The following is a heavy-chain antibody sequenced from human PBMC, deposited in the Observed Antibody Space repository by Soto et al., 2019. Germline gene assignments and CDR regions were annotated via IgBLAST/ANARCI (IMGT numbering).Heavy chain of an antibody. J-gene: IGHJ3*02. Sequence: ASVKVSCEASGYTFTSYGISWVRQAPGQGLEWMGWISAYNGNTNYAQKLQGRVTMTTDTSTSTAYMELRSLRSDDTAVYYCARESGSSWYDAFDIWGQGTMVTVSS. V-gene: IGHV1-18*01. CDR2: ISAYNGNT. CDR1: GYTFTSYG. D-gene: IGHD6-13*01. CDR3: ARESGSSWYDAFDI.